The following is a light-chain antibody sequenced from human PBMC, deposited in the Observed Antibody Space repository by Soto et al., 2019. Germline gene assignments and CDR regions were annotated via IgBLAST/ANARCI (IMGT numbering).Light chain of an antibody. CDR2: GNS. CDR3: QSYDSSLSGHVV. J-gene: IGLJ2*01. CDR1: SSNIGAGYD. Sequence: QSVLTQPPSVSGAPGQRVTISCTGSSSNIGAGYDVHWYQQLPGTAPKLLIYGNSNRPSGVPDRVSGSKSGTSASLAITGLQAEDEADDYGQSYDSSLSGHVVFGGGTKLTVL. V-gene: IGLV1-40*01.